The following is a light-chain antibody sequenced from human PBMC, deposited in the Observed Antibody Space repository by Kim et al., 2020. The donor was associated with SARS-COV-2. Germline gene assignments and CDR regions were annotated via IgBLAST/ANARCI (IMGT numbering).Light chain of an antibody. CDR2: KDS. J-gene: IGLJ3*02. V-gene: IGLV3-9*01. CDR1: SMGAKC. CDR3: QVWDSSTAV. Sequence: VALGQTARITCAGDSMGAKCVCWYQQKPGQSPVLVIYKDSKRPSGIPERFSGSNSGNTATLTISRAQARDEADYYCQVWDSSTAVFGGGTQLTVL.